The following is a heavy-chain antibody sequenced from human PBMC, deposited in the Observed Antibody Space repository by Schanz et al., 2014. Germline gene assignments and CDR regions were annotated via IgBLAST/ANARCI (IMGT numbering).Heavy chain of an antibody. CDR1: GFTFSSYA. J-gene: IGHJ4*02. D-gene: IGHD3-3*01. CDR2: TSHDGSFT. V-gene: IGHV3-74*01. Sequence: VQLVESGGGVVQPGRSLRLSCAASGFTFSSYAMHWVRQAPGKGLVWVSCTSHDGSFTTFADSVKGRFTISRDNAKNALYLQMNSLRAEDTAVYYCARDKGGYYPFDYWGQGTLVTVSS. CDR3: ARDKGGYYPFDY.